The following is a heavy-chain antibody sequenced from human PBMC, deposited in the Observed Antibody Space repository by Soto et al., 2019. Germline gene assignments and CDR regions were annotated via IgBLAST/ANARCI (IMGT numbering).Heavy chain of an antibody. D-gene: IGHD6-19*01. CDR3: AKCSVAGTGGYYYYYYGMDV. J-gene: IGHJ6*02. CDR2: ISGSGGST. Sequence: GGSLRLSCAASGFTFSSYAMIWVRQAPGKGLEWVSAISGSGGSTYYADSVKGRFTISRDNSKNTLYLQMNSLRAEDTAVYYCAKCSVAGTGGYYYYYYGMDVWGQGTTVTVSS. V-gene: IGHV3-23*01. CDR1: GFTFSSYA.